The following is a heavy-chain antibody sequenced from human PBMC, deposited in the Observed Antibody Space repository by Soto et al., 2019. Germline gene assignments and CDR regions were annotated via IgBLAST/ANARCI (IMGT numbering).Heavy chain of an antibody. D-gene: IGHD4-17*01. CDR1: GGSISSYY. CDR3: ARAAPGGTVTTRSGFDY. Sequence: PSETLSLTCTVSGGSISSYYWSWIRQPPGKGLEWIGYIYYSGSTNYNPSLKSRVTISVDTSKNQFSLKLSSVTAADTAVYYCARAAPGGTVTTRSGFDYWGQGTLVTVSS. J-gene: IGHJ4*02. V-gene: IGHV4-59*01. CDR2: IYYSGST.